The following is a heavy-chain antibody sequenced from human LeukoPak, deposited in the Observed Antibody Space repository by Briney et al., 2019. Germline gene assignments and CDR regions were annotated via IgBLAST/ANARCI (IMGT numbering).Heavy chain of an antibody. D-gene: IGHD3-22*01. CDR1: GGSITSGSYY. V-gene: IGHV4-61*02. CDR2: INTSGST. CDR3: ARDHSGYFPAFDY. Sequence: PSETLSLTCTVSGGSITSGSYYWNWIRQPAGKGLEGIGRINTSGSTNYNPSLKSRVTISVDTSKNQFSLKLSSVTAADTAVYYCARDHSGYFPAFDYWGQGALVTVSS. J-gene: IGHJ4*02.